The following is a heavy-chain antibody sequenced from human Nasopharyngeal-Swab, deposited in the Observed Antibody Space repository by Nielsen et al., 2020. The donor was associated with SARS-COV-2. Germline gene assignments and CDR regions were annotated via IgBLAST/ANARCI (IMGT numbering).Heavy chain of an antibody. CDR1: GGSISSYY. V-gene: IGHV4-4*07. CDR2: IYTSGST. Sequence: GSLRLSCTVSGGSISSYYWSWIRQPAGKGLEWIGRIYTSGSTNYNPSLKSRVTISVDTSKNQFSLKLSSVTAADTAVYYCARDVTMVRGAQYNWFDPWGQGTLVTVSS. D-gene: IGHD3-10*01. CDR3: ARDVTMVRGAQYNWFDP. J-gene: IGHJ5*02.